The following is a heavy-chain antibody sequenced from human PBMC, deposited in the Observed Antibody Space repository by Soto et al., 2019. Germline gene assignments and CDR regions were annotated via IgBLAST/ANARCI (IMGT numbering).Heavy chain of an antibody. CDR2: INAGNGNT. V-gene: IGHV1-3*01. D-gene: IGHD1-26*01. CDR3: ATSPRGSHYYYYYYGMDV. J-gene: IGHJ6*02. CDR1: GYTFTSYA. Sequence: ASVKVSCKASGYTFTSYAMHWVRQAPGQRLEWMGWINAGNGNTKYSQKFQGRVTITRDTSASTAYMELSSLRSEDTAVYYCATSPRGSHYYYYYYGMDVWGQGTTVTVSS.